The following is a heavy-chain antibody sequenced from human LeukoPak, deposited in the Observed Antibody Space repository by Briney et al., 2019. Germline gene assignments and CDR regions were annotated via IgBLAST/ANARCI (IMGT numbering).Heavy chain of an antibody. CDR1: GFTFSSYA. CDR3: ARVAAAYDAFDI. V-gene: IGHV3-23*01. D-gene: IGHD6-13*01. Sequence: GESLRLSCAASGFTFSSYAVSWVRQAPGKGLEWVSGINTSGGSTAYADSVKGRFTISRDNAKNSLYLQMNSLRAEDTAVYYCARVAAAYDAFDIWGQGTMVTVSS. CDR2: INTSGGST. J-gene: IGHJ3*02.